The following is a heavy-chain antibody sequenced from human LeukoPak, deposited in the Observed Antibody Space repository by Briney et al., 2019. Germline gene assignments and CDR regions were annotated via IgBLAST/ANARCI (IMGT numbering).Heavy chain of an antibody. CDR1: GFTFSSYG. J-gene: IGHJ4*02. D-gene: IGHD6-13*01. CDR3: ARGFDSSWYDFNADY. CDR2: IRYDGSNK. V-gene: IGHV3-30*02. Sequence: GGSLRLSCAASGFTFSSYGMHWVRQAPGKGLEWVAFIRYDGSNKYYADSVKGRFTISRDNSKNTLYLQMNSLRAEDTAVYYCARGFDSSWYDFNADYWGQGTLVTVSS.